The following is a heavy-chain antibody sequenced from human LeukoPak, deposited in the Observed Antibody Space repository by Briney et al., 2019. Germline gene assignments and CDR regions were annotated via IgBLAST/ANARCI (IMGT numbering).Heavy chain of an antibody. Sequence: GGSLRLSCAASGFTFNSYGMHWVRQAPGKGLEWVAVLSYDGSNKYYADSVKRRFAISRDNSKNTLYLQMNSLSAEDTAVYYCAKDKGDSGYFDYWGQGPLVTVSS. CDR2: LSYDGSNK. D-gene: IGHD1-26*01. CDR3: AKDKGDSGYFDY. V-gene: IGHV3-30*18. J-gene: IGHJ4*02. CDR1: GFTFNSYG.